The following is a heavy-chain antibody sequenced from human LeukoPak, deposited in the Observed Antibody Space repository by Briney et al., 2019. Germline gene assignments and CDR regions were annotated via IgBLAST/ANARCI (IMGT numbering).Heavy chain of an antibody. CDR3: AKGGRGDIHKRDYFDS. CDR1: EITFSNSP. CDR2: ISGKGGST. D-gene: IGHD2-15*01. Sequence: GSLRLSCASSEITFSNSPMSWVRQAPGKGMEWVAAISGKGGSTYHADSVKGRFTISRDTSTNTLHLQMDTLRVEDTAVYYCAKGGRGDIHKRDYFDSWGQGTLVTVSS. J-gene: IGHJ4*02. V-gene: IGHV3-23*01.